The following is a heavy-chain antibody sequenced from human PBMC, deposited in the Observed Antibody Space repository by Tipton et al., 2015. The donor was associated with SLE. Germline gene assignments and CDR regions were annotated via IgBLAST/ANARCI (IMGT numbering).Heavy chain of an antibody. CDR3: ARGPLRTAAGMK. CDR2: IHTDGST. CDR1: GFTFSNYA. Sequence: SLRLSCAASGFTFSNYAMTWVRQAPGKGLEWVSIIHTDGSTYYADSVKGRFTISRDNAKNSLYLEMNSLRPEDTAAYYCARGPLRTAAGMKWGQGTLVTVSS. D-gene: IGHD6-13*01. V-gene: IGHV3-69-1*01. J-gene: IGHJ4*02.